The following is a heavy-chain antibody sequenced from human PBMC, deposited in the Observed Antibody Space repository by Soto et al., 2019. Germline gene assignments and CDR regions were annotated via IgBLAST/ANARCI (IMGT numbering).Heavy chain of an antibody. Sequence: QLQLQESGPGLVKPSETLSLTCTVSGGSISSSSYYWGWIRQPPGKGLEWIGSIYYSGSTYYNPSLKSRVTISVDTSKNQFSLKLSSVTAADTAVYYCARLARGSLRIFDYWGQGTLVTVSS. V-gene: IGHV4-39*01. J-gene: IGHJ4*02. CDR1: GGSISSSSYY. CDR3: ARLARGSLRIFDY. D-gene: IGHD2-21*01. CDR2: IYYSGST.